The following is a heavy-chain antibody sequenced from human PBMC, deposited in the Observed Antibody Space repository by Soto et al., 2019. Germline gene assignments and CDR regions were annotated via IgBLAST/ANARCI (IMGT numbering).Heavy chain of an antibody. Sequence: GGSLRLSCASSGFTFSSYWMHWVRQAPGKGLVWVSRIKSGGSSTSYADSVKGRFTISRDNAKNTLYLQMNSLRAEDTAVYYCARSGTIFGNYYYYYMDVWGKGTTVTVSS. V-gene: IGHV3-74*01. CDR3: ARSGTIFGNYYYYYMDV. CDR1: GFTFSSYW. D-gene: IGHD3-3*01. J-gene: IGHJ6*03. CDR2: IKSGGSST.